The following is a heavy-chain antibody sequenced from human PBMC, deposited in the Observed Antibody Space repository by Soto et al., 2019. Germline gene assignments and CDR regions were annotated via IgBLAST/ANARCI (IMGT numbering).Heavy chain of an antibody. J-gene: IGHJ6*02. V-gene: IGHV3-30-3*01. Sequence: ESGGGVVPPGRSLRLSCAASGFTFSSNAMHWVRQAPGKGLEWVAVLSYDGSNKYYADSVKGRFTISRDNSKNTLYLQMDSLRTEDTALYYCARDVESGSSQYYYYFYGMDVWGQGTTVTVSS. CDR2: LSYDGSNK. CDR1: GFTFSSNA. D-gene: IGHD1-26*01. CDR3: ARDVESGSSQYYYYFYGMDV.